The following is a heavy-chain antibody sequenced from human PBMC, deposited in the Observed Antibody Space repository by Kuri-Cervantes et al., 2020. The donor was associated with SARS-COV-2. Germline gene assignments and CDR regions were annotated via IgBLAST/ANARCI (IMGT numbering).Heavy chain of an antibody. D-gene: IGHD2-8*01. J-gene: IGHJ4*02. CDR1: GFTVSSYA. V-gene: IGHV3-30*18. CDR2: ISYDGSNK. CDR3: AKSSGIFMIYATRAAFDH. Sequence: GESLKISCAASGFTVSSYAMHSVRQAPGKGLEWVALISYDGSNKYYADSVKDRFTISRDYSRDTLYLQMNSLRAEDTAVYYCAKSSGIFMIYATRAAFDHWGQGTLVTVSS.